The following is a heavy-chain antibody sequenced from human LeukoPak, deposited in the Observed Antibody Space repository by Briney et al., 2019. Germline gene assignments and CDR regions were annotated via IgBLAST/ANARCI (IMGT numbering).Heavy chain of an antibody. D-gene: IGHD3-22*01. CDR1: GGSISSYY. V-gene: IGHV4-59*01. CDR2: IYYSGST. CDR3: ARSEYYYDSSGYYYYYGMDV. Sequence: SETLSLTCTVSGGSISSYYWSWIRQPPGKGLEWIGYIYYSGSTNYYPSLKSRVTISVDTSKNQFSLKLSSVTAADTAVYYCARSEYYYDSSGYYYYYGMDVWGQGTTVTVSS. J-gene: IGHJ6*02.